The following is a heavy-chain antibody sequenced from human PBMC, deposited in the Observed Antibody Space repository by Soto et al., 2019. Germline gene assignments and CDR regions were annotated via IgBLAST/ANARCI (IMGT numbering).Heavy chain of an antibody. CDR3: AKDSSSSWYYFDY. J-gene: IGHJ4*02. CDR1: GFTFSSYG. D-gene: IGHD6-13*01. CDR2: ISYDGSNK. Sequence: HPGGSLRLSCAASGFTFSSYGMHWVRQAPGKGLEWVAVISYDGSNKYYADSVKGRFTISRDNSKNTLYLQMNSLRAEDTAVYYCAKDSSSSWYYFDYWGQGTLVTVSS. V-gene: IGHV3-30*18.